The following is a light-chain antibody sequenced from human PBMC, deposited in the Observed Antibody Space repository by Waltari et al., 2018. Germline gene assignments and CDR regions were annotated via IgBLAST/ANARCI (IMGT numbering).Light chain of an antibody. V-gene: IGKV3-11*01. CDR3: QQRYA. CDR1: QDVNDY. J-gene: IGKJ4*01. CDR2: DAS. Sequence: EIMLTHSPATLSLSPGQTAALSCRANQDVNDYLARYQQKPGQPPRLLIYDASKRATGITARFSGSESGTDFTLTISTLEPEDFGVYYCQQRYAFGGGTKVEI.